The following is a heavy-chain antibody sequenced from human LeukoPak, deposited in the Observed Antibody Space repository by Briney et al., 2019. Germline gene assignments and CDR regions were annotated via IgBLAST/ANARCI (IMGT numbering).Heavy chain of an antibody. CDR3: VRGYSFGPYGMDV. CDR2: ITDSGGST. Sequence: GGSLRLSCSASGFPFSSYAMHWVRQAPGKGLEYVSAITDSGGSTHYADSVKGRFTISRDNSTNTLYVQMSSLRAEDTAVYFCVRGYSFGPYGMDVWGQGTTVTVSS. J-gene: IGHJ6*02. V-gene: IGHV3-64*05. CDR1: GFPFSSYA. D-gene: IGHD2-15*01.